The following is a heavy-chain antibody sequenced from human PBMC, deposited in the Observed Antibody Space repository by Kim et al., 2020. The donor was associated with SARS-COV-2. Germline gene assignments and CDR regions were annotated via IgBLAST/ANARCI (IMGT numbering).Heavy chain of an antibody. D-gene: IGHD3-10*01. J-gene: IGHJ6*02. CDR2: INAGNGNT. CDR1: GYTFTSYA. V-gene: IGHV1-3*01. Sequence: ASVKVSCKASGYTFTSYAMHWVRQAPGQRLEWMGWINAGNGNTKYSQKFQGRVTITRDTSASTAYMELSSLRSEDTAVYYCARLDPYYYGSGRLYYYYGMDVWGQGTTVTVSS. CDR3: ARLDPYYYGSGRLYYYYGMDV.